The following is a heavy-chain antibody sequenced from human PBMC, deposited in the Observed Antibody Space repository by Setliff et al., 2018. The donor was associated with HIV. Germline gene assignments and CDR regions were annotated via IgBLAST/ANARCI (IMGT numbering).Heavy chain of an antibody. J-gene: IGHJ5*02. CDR2: TYTRGST. V-gene: IGHV4-61*09. CDR3: ARSPRLRGGHNWFDP. Sequence: SETLSLTCTVSGGSISSGSYYWSWIRQPAGKGLEWIGHTYTRGSTNYNPSLKSRVTISEDTSKHQFSLKLTSGTAADTAVYYCARSPRLRGGHNWFDPWGQRTLVTVSS. D-gene: IGHD4-17*01. CDR1: GGSISSGSYY.